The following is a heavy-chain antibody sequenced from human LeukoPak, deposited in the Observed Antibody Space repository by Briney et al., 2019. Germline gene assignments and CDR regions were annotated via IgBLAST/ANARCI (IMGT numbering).Heavy chain of an antibody. CDR1: GYTFTSYG. CDR2: ISAYSGNT. J-gene: IGHJ6*02. Sequence: ASVKVSCKASGYTFTSYGISWVRQAPGQGLEWMGWISAYSGNTNYAQKLQGRVTMTTDTSTSTAYMELRSLRSDDTAVYYCARDIVVVPAAMRPKYYYYYGMDVWGQGTTVTVSS. CDR3: ARDIVVVPAAMRPKYYYYYGMDV. D-gene: IGHD2-2*01. V-gene: IGHV1-18*01.